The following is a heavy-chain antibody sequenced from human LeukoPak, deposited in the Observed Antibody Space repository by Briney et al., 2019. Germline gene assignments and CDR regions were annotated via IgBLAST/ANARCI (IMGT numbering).Heavy chain of an antibody. D-gene: IGHD6-13*01. V-gene: IGHV4-59*08. J-gene: IGHJ4*02. Sequence: PSETLSLTCTVSGTSINTYSWSWIRQTPGKGLEWIGYIYYSGSTNYNPYSGSTNYNPSLKSRVTISVDASKNQFSLQLFSVTAADTAVYYCARQSRGAAAGNDYWGQGTLVTVSS. CDR3: ARQSRGAAAGNDY. CDR1: GTSINTYS. CDR2: IYYSGSTNYNPYSGST.